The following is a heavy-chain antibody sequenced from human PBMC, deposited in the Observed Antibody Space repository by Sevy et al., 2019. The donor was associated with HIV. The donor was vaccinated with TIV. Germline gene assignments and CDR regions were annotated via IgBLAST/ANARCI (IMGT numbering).Heavy chain of an antibody. CDR2: TSYHDMNK. Sequence: GGSLRLSCAVSGFTLTTYAMHWVRQAPGKGLEWMAVTSYHDMNKYYEASVNGRFTISRDNSNNILYLQMNSLRPEDTAVYYCVRDGVPLTSHDSSGYLRTLDYWGQGTLVTVSS. CDR3: VRDGVPLTSHDSSGYLRTLDY. D-gene: IGHD3-22*01. CDR1: GFTLTTYA. J-gene: IGHJ4*02. V-gene: IGHV3-30*04.